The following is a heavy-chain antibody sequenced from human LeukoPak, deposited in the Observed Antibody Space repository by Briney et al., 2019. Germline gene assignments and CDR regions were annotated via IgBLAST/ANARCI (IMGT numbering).Heavy chain of an antibody. Sequence: ASVKVSCKASGYTFTGYYMHWVRQAPGQGLEWTGWIDPNSGGTNYAQNFQGRVTMTRDTSISTAYMEVSRLTSDDTAVYYCARDPGDYYGSGSYLNPWGQGTLVTVSS. CDR2: IDPNSGGT. CDR1: GYTFTGYY. D-gene: IGHD3-10*01. CDR3: ARDPGDYYGSGSYLNP. V-gene: IGHV1-2*02. J-gene: IGHJ5*02.